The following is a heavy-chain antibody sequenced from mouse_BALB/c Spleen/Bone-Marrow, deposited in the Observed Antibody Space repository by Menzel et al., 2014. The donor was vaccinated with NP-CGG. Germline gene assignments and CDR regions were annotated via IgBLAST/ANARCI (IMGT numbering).Heavy chain of an antibody. CDR3: ARDWDWYFDV. CDR2: IWAGGST. V-gene: IGHV2-9*02. D-gene: IGHD4-1*01. J-gene: IGHJ1*01. CDR1: GFSLTSYG. Sequence: QVQLQQSGPGLVAPSQSLSITCTVSGFSLTSYGVHWVRRPPGKGLKWLGVIWAGGSTNYNSALMSRLSISKDNSKSQVFLKMNSLQTDDTAMYYCARDWDWYFDVWGAGTTVTVSS.